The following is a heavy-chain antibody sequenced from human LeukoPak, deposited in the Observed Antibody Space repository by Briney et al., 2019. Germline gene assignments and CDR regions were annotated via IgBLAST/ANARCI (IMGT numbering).Heavy chain of an antibody. J-gene: IGHJ4*02. CDR3: ARTRSSGCLTFDY. V-gene: IGHV3-48*01. CDR2: ITNSGNSK. D-gene: IGHD3-22*01. Sequence: PGRSLRLSCAASGFTFSSYAMHWVRQAPGKGLEWVSYITNSGNSKSYADSVKGRFTISRDNTKNSLYLQMNGLRAEDTAVYYCARTRSSGCLTFDYWGQGILVTVSS. CDR1: GFTFSSYA.